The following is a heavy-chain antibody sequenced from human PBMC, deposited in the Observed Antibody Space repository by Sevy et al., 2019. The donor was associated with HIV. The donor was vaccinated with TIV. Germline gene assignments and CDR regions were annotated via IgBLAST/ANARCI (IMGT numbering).Heavy chain of an antibody. J-gene: IGHJ4*02. Sequence: GGSLRLSCAASGFTFSSYGMHWVRQAPGKGLEWVAVTSYDGSNKYYADSVKGRFTISRDNSKNTLYLQMNSLRAEDTAVYYCAKVKTVAGTEPFDYWGQGTLVTVSS. CDR1: GFTFSSYG. CDR2: TSYDGSNK. D-gene: IGHD6-19*01. V-gene: IGHV3-30*18. CDR3: AKVKTVAGTEPFDY.